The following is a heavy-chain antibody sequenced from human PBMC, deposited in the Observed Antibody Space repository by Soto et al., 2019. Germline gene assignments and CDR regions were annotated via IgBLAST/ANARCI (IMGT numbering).Heavy chain of an antibody. V-gene: IGHV4-30-2*01. J-gene: IGHJ4*02. CDR1: GGSISSGGYS. D-gene: IGHD6-19*01. CDR2: IYHSGST. Sequence: LSLTCAVSGGSISSGGYSWSWIRQPPGKGLEWIGYIYHSGSTYYSPSLRSRVTMSVDTSKNQFSLKLNSMTAADTAIYYCARVGGSGWNFDSWGQGILVTVSS. CDR3: ARVGGSGWNFDS.